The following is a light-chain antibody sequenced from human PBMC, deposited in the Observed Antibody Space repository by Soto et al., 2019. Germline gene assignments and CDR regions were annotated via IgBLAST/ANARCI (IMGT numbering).Light chain of an antibody. CDR1: PSVTNF. CDR3: QQRNVWSPVT. CDR2: GAF. J-gene: IGKJ5*01. V-gene: IGKV3-11*01. Sequence: ESVLTQSSATLSLSPGERATLSCGASPSVTNFLAWYQQKPGQAPRLLIYGAFNRATGIPARFSGSGSGTDFTLTISSLEPEDSAVYYCQQRNVWSPVTFGQGTRLEIK.